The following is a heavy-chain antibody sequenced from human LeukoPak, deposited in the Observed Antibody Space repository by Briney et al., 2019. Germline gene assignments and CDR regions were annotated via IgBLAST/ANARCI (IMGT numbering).Heavy chain of an antibody. CDR2: INAGNGNT. Sequence: ASLKVSCKAAGYTFTSYAMHWVRQAPGQRLEWMGWINAGNGNTKYSQKFQGRVTITRDTSASTAYMELSSLSSEDTAVYYCARTGDYGLPHFDYWGQGTLVTVSS. V-gene: IGHV1-3*01. D-gene: IGHD4-17*01. CDR3: ARTGDYGLPHFDY. CDR1: GYTFTSYA. J-gene: IGHJ4*02.